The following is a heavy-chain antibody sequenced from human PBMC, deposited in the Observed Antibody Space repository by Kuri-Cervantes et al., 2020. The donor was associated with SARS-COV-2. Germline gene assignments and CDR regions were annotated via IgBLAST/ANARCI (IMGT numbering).Heavy chain of an antibody. CDR2: ISSSSSYL. Sequence: GESLKTSCAASGFTFSSYGMHWVRQAPGKGLEWVSSISSSSSYLYYADSVKGRFTSSRDNSKHMLLLQMNRLRAEDSAVYYCANLAASQGYSYGWGQGTLVTVSS. CDR1: GFTFSSYG. D-gene: IGHD5-18*01. J-gene: IGHJ4*02. CDR3: ANLAASQGYSYG. V-gene: IGHV3-21*01.